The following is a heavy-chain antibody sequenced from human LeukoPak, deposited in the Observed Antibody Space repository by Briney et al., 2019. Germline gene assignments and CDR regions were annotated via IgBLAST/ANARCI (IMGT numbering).Heavy chain of an antibody. V-gene: IGHV1-69*05. D-gene: IGHD3-22*01. CDR3: ARSEYYYDSSGYYCFDY. CDR1: GGTFSSYA. CDR2: IIPIFGTA. J-gene: IGHJ4*02. Sequence: SVKVSCKASGGTFSSYAISWVRQAPGQGLEWMGRIIPIFGTANYAQKFQGRVTITTDESTSTAYMELSSLRSEDTAVYYCARSEYYYDSSGYYCFDYWGQGTLVTVS.